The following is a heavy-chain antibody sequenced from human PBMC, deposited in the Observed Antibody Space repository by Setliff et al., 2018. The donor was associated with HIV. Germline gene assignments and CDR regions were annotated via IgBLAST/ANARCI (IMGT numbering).Heavy chain of an antibody. D-gene: IGHD3-3*01. CDR1: GGSISSSSYY. Sequence: PSETLSLTCTVSGGSISSSSYYWGWIRQPPGKGLEWIGSIYYSGSTYYNPSLKSRVTISVDTSKNQFSLKLSSVTAADTAVYYCASTYYNFWSGQAAYNWFDPWGQGTLVTVSS. CDR3: ASTYYNFWSGQAAYNWFDP. CDR2: IYYSGST. J-gene: IGHJ5*02. V-gene: IGHV4-39*01.